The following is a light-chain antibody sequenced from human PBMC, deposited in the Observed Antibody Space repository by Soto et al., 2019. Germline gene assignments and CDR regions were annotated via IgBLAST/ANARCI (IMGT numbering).Light chain of an antibody. CDR3: QKYDSAPQT. V-gene: IGKV1-27*01. CDR1: QGISKF. J-gene: IGKJ1*01. CDR2: AAS. Sequence: DIQMTQSPTSLSASVGDRVTITCRASQGISKFLAWYQHKPGKVPKLLISAASTLQSGVPSRFSGSGSGTDFTLTISSLLPEDVATYYCQKYDSAPQTFGQGTKVDIK.